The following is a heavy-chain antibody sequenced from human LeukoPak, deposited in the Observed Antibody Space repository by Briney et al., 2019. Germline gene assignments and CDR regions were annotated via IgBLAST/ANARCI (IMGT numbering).Heavy chain of an antibody. D-gene: IGHD2-8*01. V-gene: IGHV1-69*01. J-gene: IGHJ5*02. Sequence: ASVKVSCKASGGTFSSYAISWVRQAPGQGLEWMGGIIPIFGTANYAQKFQGRVTITADESTSTAYMELSSLRSEDTAVYYCARVGAILYPPEFDPWGQGTLVTVPS. CDR3: ARVGAILYPPEFDP. CDR1: GGTFSSYA. CDR2: IIPIFGTA.